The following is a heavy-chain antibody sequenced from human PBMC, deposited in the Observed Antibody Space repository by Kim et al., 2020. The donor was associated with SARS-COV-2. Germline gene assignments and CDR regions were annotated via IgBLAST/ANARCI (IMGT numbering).Heavy chain of an antibody. Sequence: SETLSLTCTVSGGSISSGSYYWSWIRQPAGKGLEGIGRIYTSGSTNYNPSLKSRVTISVDTSKNQFSLKLSSVTAADTAVYYCARNMGYKRYYYKGMDVWGHGTPVTV. CDR2: IYTSGST. V-gene: IGHV4-61*02. D-gene: IGHD5-18*01. J-gene: IGHJ6*01. CDR1: GGSISSGSYY. CDR3: ARNMGYKRYYYKGMDV.